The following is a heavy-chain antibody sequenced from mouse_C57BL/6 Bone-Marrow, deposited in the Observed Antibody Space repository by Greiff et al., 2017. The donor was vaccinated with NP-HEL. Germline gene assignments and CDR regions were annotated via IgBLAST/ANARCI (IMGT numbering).Heavy chain of an antibody. Sequence: VMLVESGPGLVAPSQCLSITCTVSGFSLTSYGVDWVRQPPGKGLEWLGVIWGGGSTNNNSALMSSLSISNDNSKSQDFLKMNSMQTDDTAMYYCAKRSTTVVQHRYFDVWGTGTTVTVSS. CDR1: GFSLTSYG. CDR2: IWGGGST. V-gene: IGHV2-9*01. CDR3: AKRSTTVVQHRYFDV. J-gene: IGHJ1*03. D-gene: IGHD1-1*01.